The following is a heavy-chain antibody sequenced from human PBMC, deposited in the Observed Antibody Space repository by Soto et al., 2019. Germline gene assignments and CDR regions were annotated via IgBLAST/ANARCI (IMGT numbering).Heavy chain of an antibody. CDR2: TYYRSKWYN. CDR3: ARAFVPLFKEAAGTLGWFDP. D-gene: IGHD6-13*01. CDR1: GDSVSSNSAA. J-gene: IGHJ5*02. V-gene: IGHV6-1*01. Sequence: QSPTLSLTCAISGDSVSSNSAAWTWIRQSPSRGLEWLGRTYYRSKWYNDYAVSVKSRITINPDTSKNQFSLQLNSVTPEDTAVYYCARAFVPLFKEAAGTLGWFDPWGQGTLVTVSS.